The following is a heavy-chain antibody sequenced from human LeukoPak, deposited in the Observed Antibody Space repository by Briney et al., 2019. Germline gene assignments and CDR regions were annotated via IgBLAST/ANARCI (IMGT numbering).Heavy chain of an antibody. CDR3: AREGGSDYGAFDI. V-gene: IGHV1-2*02. Sequence: GASVKVSCKASGYTFTGYYMHWVRQAPGQGLEWMGWINPNSGGTNYAQKFRGRVTMTRDTSISTAYMELSRLRSDDTAVYYCAREGGSDYGAFDIWGQGTMVTVSS. J-gene: IGHJ3*02. CDR1: GYTFTGYY. CDR2: INPNSGGT. D-gene: IGHD4-17*01.